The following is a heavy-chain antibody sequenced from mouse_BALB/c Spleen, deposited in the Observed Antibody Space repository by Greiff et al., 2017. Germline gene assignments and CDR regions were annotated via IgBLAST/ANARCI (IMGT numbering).Heavy chain of an antibody. J-gene: IGHJ2*01. CDR1: GFSLTGYG. CDR2: IWGDGST. D-gene: IGHD2-2*01. V-gene: IGHV2-6-7*01. Sequence: VKVEESGPGLVAPSQSLSITCTVSGFSLTGYGVNWVRQPPGKGLEWLGMIWGDGSTDYNSALKSRLSISKDNSKSQVFLKMNSLQTDDTARYYLSRVGYDGHYWGQGTTLTVSS. CDR3: SRVGYDGHY.